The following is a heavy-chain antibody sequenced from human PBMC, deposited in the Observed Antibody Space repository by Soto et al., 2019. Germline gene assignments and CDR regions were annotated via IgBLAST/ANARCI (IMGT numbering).Heavy chain of an antibody. D-gene: IGHD3-22*01. CDR3: ANPYYYDSSGYLRSYAFDI. J-gene: IGHJ3*02. CDR1: VFTFSSYA. CDR2: ISGSGGST. Sequence: GGSLRLSCSASVFTFSSYAMSWGRQAPGKGLEWVSAISGSGGSTYYADSVKGRFTISRDNSKNTLYLQMNSLRAEDTAVYYCANPYYYDSSGYLRSYAFDIWGQGTMVTVSS. V-gene: IGHV3-23*01.